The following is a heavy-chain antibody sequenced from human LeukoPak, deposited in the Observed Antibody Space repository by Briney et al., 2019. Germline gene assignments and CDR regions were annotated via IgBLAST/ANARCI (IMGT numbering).Heavy chain of an antibody. D-gene: IGHD5-24*01. V-gene: IGHV3-7*01. J-gene: IGHJ4*02. CDR2: MKQDGSEK. Sequence: GGSLRLSCAASGFTFSSYWMSWVRQAPGKGLEWVANMKQDGSEKYYVDSVKGRFTISRDNAKNSLYLQMNSLRAEDTAVYYCAREWLQKPFDYWGQGTLVTVSS. CDR1: GFTFSSYW. CDR3: AREWLQKPFDY.